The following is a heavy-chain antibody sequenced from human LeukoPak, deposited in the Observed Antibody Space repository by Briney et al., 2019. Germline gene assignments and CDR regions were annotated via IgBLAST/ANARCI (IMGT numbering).Heavy chain of an antibody. J-gene: IGHJ4*02. CDR1: GFTFSSYA. D-gene: IGHD3-22*01. CDR2: ISGSGGST. CDR3: AKHSGSMIVVVIAYYFDY. V-gene: IGHV3-23*01. Sequence: PGGSLRLSCAASGFTFSSYAMSWVRQAPGKGLEWVSAISGSGGSTYYADSVKGRFTISRDNSKNTLYLQMNSLRAEDTAVYYCAKHSGSMIVVVIAYYFDYWGQGTLVTVSS.